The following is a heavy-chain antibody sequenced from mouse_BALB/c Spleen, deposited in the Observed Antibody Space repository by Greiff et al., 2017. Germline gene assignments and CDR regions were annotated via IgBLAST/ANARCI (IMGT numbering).Heavy chain of an antibody. Sequence: QVQLQQPGAELVKPGASVKLSCKASGYTFTSYWMHWVKQRPGQGLEWIGEIDPSDSYTNYNQKFKGKATLTVDKSSSTAYMQLSSLTSEDSAVYYCARRVTTVVDYWGQGTTLTVSS. CDR3: ARRVTTVVDY. J-gene: IGHJ2*01. V-gene: IGHV1-69*02. CDR2: IDPSDSYT. D-gene: IGHD1-1*01. CDR1: GYTFTSYW.